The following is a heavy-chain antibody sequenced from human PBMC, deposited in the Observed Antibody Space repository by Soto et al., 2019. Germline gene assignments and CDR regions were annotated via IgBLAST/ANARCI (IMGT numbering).Heavy chain of an antibody. CDR2: ISYDGSNK. V-gene: IGHV3-30*18. D-gene: IGHD3-22*01. CDR3: AKDKASYYYDSSGYFDY. Sequence: GGSLRLSCAASGFTFSSYGMHWVRQAPGKGLEWVAVISYDGSNKYYADSVKGRSTISRDNSKNTLYLQMNSLRAEDTAVYYCAKDKASYYYDSSGYFDYWGQGTLVTVSS. J-gene: IGHJ4*02. CDR1: GFTFSSYG.